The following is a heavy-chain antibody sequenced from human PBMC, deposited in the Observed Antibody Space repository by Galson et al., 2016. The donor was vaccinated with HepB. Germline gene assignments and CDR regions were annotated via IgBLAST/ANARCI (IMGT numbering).Heavy chain of an antibody. V-gene: IGHV3-23*01. J-gene: IGHJ4*02. D-gene: IGHD1-26*01. CDR1: RFTFSSYA. Sequence: SLRLSCAASRFTFSSYAMSWVRQAPGKGLERVSSISGSGGSTYYADSVKGRFTISRDNSDNTLYLQMNSLRAEDTAVYYCASRIPGANPFDYWGQGTLVTVSS. CDR3: ASRIPGANPFDY. CDR2: ISGSGGST.